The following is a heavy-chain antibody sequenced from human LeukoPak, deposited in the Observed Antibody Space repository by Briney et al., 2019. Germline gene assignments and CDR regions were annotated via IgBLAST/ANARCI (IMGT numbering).Heavy chain of an antibody. Sequence: SQTLSLTCVISGDSVSSNGAAWNWIRQSPSRGLEWLGRTYYRSKWNNDYAVSVKSRITISPDTSKNQFSLQLRSVTPEDTAVYYCARDRNHDYGNWGWFDPWGQGTLVTVSS. D-gene: IGHD4-11*01. J-gene: IGHJ5*02. CDR1: GDSVSSNGAA. CDR2: TYYRSKWNN. CDR3: ARDRNHDYGNWGWFDP. V-gene: IGHV6-1*01.